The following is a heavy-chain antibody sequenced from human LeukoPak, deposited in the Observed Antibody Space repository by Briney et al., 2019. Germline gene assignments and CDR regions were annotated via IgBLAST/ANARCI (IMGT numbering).Heavy chain of an antibody. CDR1: GFTFSNYG. J-gene: IGHJ4*02. V-gene: IGHV3-30*18. D-gene: IGHD5-18*01. CDR2: ISYDGSNE. CDR3: AKQGRRGYSYARSYYFDY. Sequence: RSLRLSCAASGFTFSNYGMHWVRQAPGKGLEWVAVISYDGSNEYYGDSVKGRFTISRDNSKNTLYLQMNSLRGEDTAVYYCAKQGRRGYSYARSYYFDYWGQGTLVTVSS.